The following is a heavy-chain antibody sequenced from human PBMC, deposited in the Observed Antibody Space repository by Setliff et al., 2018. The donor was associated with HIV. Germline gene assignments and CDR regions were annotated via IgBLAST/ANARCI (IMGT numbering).Heavy chain of an antibody. CDR2: INHDRTT. V-gene: IGHV4-34*01. Sequence: LSLTCAVYGGSFSGYYWSWIRQPPGKGLEWIGEINHDRTTNYNPSLKSRVTISVDTSKNQFSLTLNSVTAADTAVYYCARGSRQLTIFGVVFKTNYYFMDVWDKGTAVTVSS. CDR1: GGSFSGYY. J-gene: IGHJ6*03. D-gene: IGHD3-3*01. CDR3: ARGSRQLTIFGVVFKTNYYFMDV.